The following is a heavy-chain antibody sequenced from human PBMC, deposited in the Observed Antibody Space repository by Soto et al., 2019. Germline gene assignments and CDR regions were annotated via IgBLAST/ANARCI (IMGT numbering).Heavy chain of an antibody. CDR1: GGSLSSGGYY. CDR2: IYYSGST. J-gene: IGHJ5*02. CDR3: ARVAADIASWLDP. V-gene: IGHV4-61*08. D-gene: IGHD5-12*01. Sequence: SETLSLTCTVSGGSLSSGGYYWSWIRQHPGKGLEWIGYIYYSGSTYYNPSLKSRVTISVGTPKNQLSLKLNSVTAADTAVYYCARVAADIASWLDPWGQGTLVTVSS.